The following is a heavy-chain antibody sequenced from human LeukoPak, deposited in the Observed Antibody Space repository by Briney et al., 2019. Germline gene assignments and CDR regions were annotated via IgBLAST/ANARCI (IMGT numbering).Heavy chain of an antibody. J-gene: IGHJ5*02. CDR2: IKQDGSEK. CDR1: GFTFSSYW. CDR3: ATGDYYDSSGYYVNWFDP. D-gene: IGHD3-22*01. Sequence: PGGSLRLSCAASGFTFSSYWMSWVRQAPGKGLEWVANIKQDGSEKYYVDSVKGRFTISRDNSKNTLYLQMNSLRSEDTAVYYCATGDYYDSSGYYVNWFDPWGQGTLVTVSS. V-gene: IGHV3-7*03.